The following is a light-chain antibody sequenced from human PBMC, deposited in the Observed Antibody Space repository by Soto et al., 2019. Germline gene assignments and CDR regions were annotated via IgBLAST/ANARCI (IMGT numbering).Light chain of an antibody. CDR2: GNS. CDR1: ISNIGAGYD. J-gene: IGLJ1*01. CDR3: QSYDSSVTLRV. V-gene: IGLV1-40*01. Sequence: QSVLTQPPSVSGAPGQRVTISCTGSISNIGAGYDVHWYQQLPGTAPKLLIYGNSNRPSGVPDRFSGSKSGTSASLASTGLQADDEADYYCQSYDSSVTLRVFGTGTKLTVL.